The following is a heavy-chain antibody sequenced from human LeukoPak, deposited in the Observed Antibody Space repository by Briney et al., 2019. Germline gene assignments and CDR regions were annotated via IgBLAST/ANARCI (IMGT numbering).Heavy chain of an antibody. Sequence: PSETLSLTCTVSGGSISSYYWSWIRQPAGKGLEWIGHISYSGNTNYNPSLTSRVTISVDTSKKQFSLTLRSVTAADTAVYYCARGHYDSGGHSGFGWTIRGIEPEYYYNGMDVWGQGTTVIVSS. CDR3: ARGHYDSGGHSGFGWTIRGIEPEYYYNGMDV. V-gene: IGHV4-59*08. J-gene: IGHJ6*02. CDR2: ISYSGNT. CDR1: GGSISSYY. D-gene: IGHD3-22*01.